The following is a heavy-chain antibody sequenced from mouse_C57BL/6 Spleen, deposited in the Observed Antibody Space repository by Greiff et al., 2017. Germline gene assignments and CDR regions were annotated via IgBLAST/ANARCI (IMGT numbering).Heavy chain of an antibody. Sequence: VQLKESGPELVKPGASVKISCKASGYAFSSSWMNWVKQRPGKGLEWIGRIYPGDGDTNYNGKFKGKATLTADKSSSTAYMQLSSLTSEDSAVYFCARGLYPYWYFDVWGTGTTVTVAS. CDR3: ARGLYPYWYFDV. V-gene: IGHV1-82*01. CDR1: GYAFSSSW. CDR2: IYPGDGDT. D-gene: IGHD2-4*01. J-gene: IGHJ1*03.